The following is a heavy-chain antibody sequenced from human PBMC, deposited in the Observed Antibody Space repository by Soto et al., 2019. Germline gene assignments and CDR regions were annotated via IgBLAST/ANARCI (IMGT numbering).Heavy chain of an antibody. D-gene: IGHD5-18*01. Sequence: QVQLVQSGAEVRKPGSSVQVSCKASGGTFYTYTFSWVRQAPGQGLEWMGSITPIYPTTNYAEKFQGRLTVTADGSTRTAYMELSSLTSDDTAVYYCARIPRYSFPTSDDLASWGQGTLVTVSS. V-gene: IGHV1-69*15. J-gene: IGHJ4*02. CDR3: ARIPRYSFPTSDDLAS. CDR1: GGTFYTYT. CDR2: ITPIYPTT.